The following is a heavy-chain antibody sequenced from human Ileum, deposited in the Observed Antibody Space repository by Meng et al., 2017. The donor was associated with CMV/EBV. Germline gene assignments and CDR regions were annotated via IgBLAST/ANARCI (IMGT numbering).Heavy chain of an antibody. CDR2: IDYGGNT. CDR1: GGSMSSRNVY. Sequence: QLQLQASGPGLMKSSETLSLTCTVSGGSMSSRNVYLGWIRQPPGGGLEWIGSIDYGGNTYYKPSLMSRVTISVDTSKNQFFLKVSSMTAADTAVYFCARGLSIAADALWGQGTLVTVSS. V-gene: IGHV4-39*07. J-gene: IGHJ4*02. D-gene: IGHD6-13*01. CDR3: ARGLSIAADAL.